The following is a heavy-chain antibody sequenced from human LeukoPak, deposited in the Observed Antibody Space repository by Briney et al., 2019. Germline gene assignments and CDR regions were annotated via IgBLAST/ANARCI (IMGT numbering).Heavy chain of an antibody. CDR3: ARGDNWGQVFWFDP. CDR2: ISWNSGSI. Sequence: PGRSLRLSCAASGFTFDDYAMHWVRQAPGKGLEWVSGISWNSGSIGYADSVKGRFTISRDNAKNSLYLQMNSLRAEDTAVYFCARGDNWGQVFWFDPWGQGTLVTVSS. D-gene: IGHD7-27*01. J-gene: IGHJ5*02. V-gene: IGHV3-9*01. CDR1: GFTFDDYA.